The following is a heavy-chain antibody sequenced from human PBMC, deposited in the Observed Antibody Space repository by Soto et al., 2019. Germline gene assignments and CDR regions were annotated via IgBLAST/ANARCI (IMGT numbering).Heavy chain of an antibody. D-gene: IGHD2-21*02. Sequence: PGGSLRLSCASSGFTFSSYAMSWVRQAPGKGLEWVSAISGSGGSTYYADSVKGRFTISRDNSKNTLYLQMNSLRAEDTAVYYCAKDLAPGGNSFDYWGQGTLVTVSS. CDR1: GFTFSSYA. J-gene: IGHJ4*02. CDR2: ISGSGGST. CDR3: AKDLAPGGNSFDY. V-gene: IGHV3-23*01.